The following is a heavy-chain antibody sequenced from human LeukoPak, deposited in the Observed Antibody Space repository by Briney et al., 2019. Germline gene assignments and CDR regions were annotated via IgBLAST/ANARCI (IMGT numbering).Heavy chain of an antibody. CDR2: ISYDGSNK. D-gene: IGHD5-18*01. CDR1: GFTFSSYG. Sequence: PGGSLRLSCAASGFTFSSYGMHWVRQASGKGPEWVAVISYDGSNKFYADSVKGRFTFSRDNSKNTLYLQMNSLRAEDTAVYYCAKGLQLWAPIDYWGQGTLVTVSS. CDR3: AKGLQLWAPIDY. V-gene: IGHV3-30*18. J-gene: IGHJ4*02.